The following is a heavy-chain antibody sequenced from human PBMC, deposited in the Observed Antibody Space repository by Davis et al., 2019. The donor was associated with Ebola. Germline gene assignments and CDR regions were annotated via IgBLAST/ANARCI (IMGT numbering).Heavy chain of an antibody. CDR2: ISGSGGTT. CDR3: ARRLHATAAFDY. Sequence: GESLKISCAASGFTFSTYAMSWVRQAPGKGLEWVSVISGSGGTTYYADSVKGRFTVSRDNSKNTLSLRMNSLRAEDTAVYYCARRLHATAAFDYWGQGTLVTVSS. D-gene: IGHD4-11*01. V-gene: IGHV3-23*01. CDR1: GFTFSTYA. J-gene: IGHJ4*02.